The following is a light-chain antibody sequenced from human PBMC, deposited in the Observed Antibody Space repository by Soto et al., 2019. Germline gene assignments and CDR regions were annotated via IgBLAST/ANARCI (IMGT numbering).Light chain of an antibody. CDR3: QRYGSSPLYA. Sequence: EIVLTQSPGTLSLSPGERATLSCRASQSVSNTHLAWYQQKPGQAPRLLIFGASSRATGIPDRFSGSGSGTDFTLTISRLEPEDFAVYYCQRYGSSPLYAFGQGTKLEIK. V-gene: IGKV3-20*01. CDR1: QSVSNTH. CDR2: GAS. J-gene: IGKJ2*01.